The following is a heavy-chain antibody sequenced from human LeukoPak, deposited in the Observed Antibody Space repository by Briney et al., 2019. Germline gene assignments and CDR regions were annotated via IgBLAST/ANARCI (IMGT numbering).Heavy chain of an antibody. CDR1: GFTFSSYG. D-gene: IGHD3-22*01. V-gene: IGHV3-30*18. Sequence: GGSLRLSCAASGFTFSSYGMHWLRQAPGKGLEGVAVLSYDGSNKYYADPVKGRFTISRDNSKNTLYLQMNSLRAEDTAVYYCAKEGYYDSSGWGNSMDVWGQGTTVTVSS. CDR3: AKEGYYDSSGWGNSMDV. CDR2: LSYDGSNK. J-gene: IGHJ6*02.